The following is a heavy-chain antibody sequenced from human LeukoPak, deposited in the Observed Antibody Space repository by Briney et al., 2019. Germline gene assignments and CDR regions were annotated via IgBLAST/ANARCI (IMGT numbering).Heavy chain of an antibody. CDR3: ASGYYGSGSYPYYYYYYYMDV. CDR1: GGSISSGSYY. J-gene: IGHJ6*03. CDR2: IYTSGST. V-gene: IGHV4-61*02. D-gene: IGHD3-10*01. Sequence: SETLSLTCTVSGGSISSGSYYWSWIRQPAGKGLEWIGRIYTSGSTNYNPSLKSRVTISVDTSKNQFSLKLSSVTAADTAVYYCASGYYGSGSYPYYYYYYYMDVWGKGTTVTISS.